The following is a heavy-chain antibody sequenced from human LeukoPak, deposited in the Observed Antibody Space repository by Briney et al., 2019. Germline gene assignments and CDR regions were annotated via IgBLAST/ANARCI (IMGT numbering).Heavy chain of an antibody. Sequence: SGGSLRLSCAASGFTVSSNYMSWVRQAPGKGLEWVSVIYSGGSTYYADSVKGRFTISRDNSKNTLYLQMNSLRAEDTAVYYCAKDPRYCSGGSCFDGPNWFDPWGQGTLVTVSS. V-gene: IGHV3-53*01. CDR2: IYSGGST. J-gene: IGHJ5*02. D-gene: IGHD2-15*01. CDR3: AKDPRYCSGGSCFDGPNWFDP. CDR1: GFTVSSNY.